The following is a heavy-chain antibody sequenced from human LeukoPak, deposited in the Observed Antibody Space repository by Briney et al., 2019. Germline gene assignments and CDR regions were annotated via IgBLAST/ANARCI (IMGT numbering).Heavy chain of an antibody. CDR2: IIPILGIA. D-gene: IGHD3-3*01. CDR1: GGTFSSYT. CDR3: ASSTPPLRFLEWLSPGDYYYYMDV. Sequence: SVKVSCKASGGTFSSYTISWVRQAPGQGLEWMGRIIPILGIANYAQKFQGRVTITADKYTSTAYMELSSLRSEDTAVYYCASSTPPLRFLEWLSPGDYYYYMDVWGKGTTVTVSS. J-gene: IGHJ6*03. V-gene: IGHV1-69*02.